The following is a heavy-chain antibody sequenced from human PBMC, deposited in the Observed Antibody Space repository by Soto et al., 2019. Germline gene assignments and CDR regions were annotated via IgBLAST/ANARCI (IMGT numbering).Heavy chain of an antibody. J-gene: IGHJ6*02. CDR3: ARGSVTTRYYYGMDV. Sequence: QVQLVESGGGVVQPGRSLRLSCAASGFTFSSYAMHWVRQAPGKGLEWVAVISYDGSNKYYADSVKGRFTISRDNSKNALYLQMNSLRAEDTAVYYCARGSVTTRYYYGMDVWGQGTTGTVAS. CDR2: ISYDGSNK. CDR1: GFTFSSYA. D-gene: IGHD4-17*01. V-gene: IGHV3-30-3*01.